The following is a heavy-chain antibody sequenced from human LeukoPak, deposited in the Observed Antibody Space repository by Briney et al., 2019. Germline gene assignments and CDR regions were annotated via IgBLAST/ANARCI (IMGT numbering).Heavy chain of an antibody. CDR1: GFTVSSNH. CDR2: IYSGGST. Sequence: PGGSLRLSCAASGFTVSSNHTSWVRQAPGKGLEWVSVIYSGGSTYYADSVKGRFTISRDKSKNTLYLQMNSLRAEDTAVYYCARDQGVYGMDVWGQGTTVTVSS. J-gene: IGHJ6*02. D-gene: IGHD3-10*01. CDR3: ARDQGVYGMDV. V-gene: IGHV3-66*01.